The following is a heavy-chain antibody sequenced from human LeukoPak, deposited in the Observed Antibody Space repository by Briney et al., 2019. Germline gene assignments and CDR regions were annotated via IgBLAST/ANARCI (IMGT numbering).Heavy chain of an antibody. Sequence: SETLSLTCTVSGYSISSGYYWGWIRPPPGKGLEWIGSIYHSGSTYYNPSLKSRVTISVDTSKNQFSLKLSSVTAADTAVYYCARDRGLAAAGTYYYYMDVWGKGTTVTISS. CDR3: ARDRGLAAAGTYYYYMDV. J-gene: IGHJ6*03. V-gene: IGHV4-38-2*02. D-gene: IGHD6-13*01. CDR1: GYSISSGYY. CDR2: IYHSGST.